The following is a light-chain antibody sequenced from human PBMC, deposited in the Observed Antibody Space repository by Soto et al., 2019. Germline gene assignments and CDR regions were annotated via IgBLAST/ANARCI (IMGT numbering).Light chain of an antibody. CDR2: DAS. CDR1: PSVSSY. V-gene: IGKV3-11*01. J-gene: IGKJ1*01. CDR3: QQRSNWPWT. Sequence: EIVLTQSPATLSLSPGERATLSCRASPSVSSYLAWYQQKAGQAPRLLIYDASNRATGIPARFSGSESGTDFTLTISSLEPEDFAVYYCQQRSNWPWTFGQGTKVEIK.